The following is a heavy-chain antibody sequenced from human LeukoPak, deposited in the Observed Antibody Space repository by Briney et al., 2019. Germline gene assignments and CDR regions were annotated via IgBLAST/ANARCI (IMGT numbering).Heavy chain of an antibody. D-gene: IGHD3-3*01. J-gene: IGHJ4*02. Sequence: PGGSLRLSCAASGFTFSDYYMSWIRQAPGKGLEWVSYIGSSGSTIYYADSVKGRFTISRDNAKNSLYLQMNSLRAEDTAVYYCAREGWNYDFWSGYYTRSPFDYWGQGTLVTVSS. V-gene: IGHV3-11*04. CDR3: AREGWNYDFWSGYYTRSPFDY. CDR1: GFTFSDYY. CDR2: IGSSGSTI.